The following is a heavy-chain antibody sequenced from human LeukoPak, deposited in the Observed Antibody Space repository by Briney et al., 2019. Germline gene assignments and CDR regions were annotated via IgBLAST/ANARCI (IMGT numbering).Heavy chain of an antibody. Sequence: ASVKVSCKASGYTFTSYYMHWVREAPGQGLEWMGIINPSGGSTSYAQKFQGRVTMTRDMSTSTVYMELSSLRSEDTAVYYCARGKVAVAGKNWFDPWRQGTLVTVSS. CDR3: ARGKVAVAGKNWFDP. J-gene: IGHJ5*02. D-gene: IGHD6-19*01. V-gene: IGHV1-46*01. CDR1: GYTFTSYY. CDR2: INPSGGST.